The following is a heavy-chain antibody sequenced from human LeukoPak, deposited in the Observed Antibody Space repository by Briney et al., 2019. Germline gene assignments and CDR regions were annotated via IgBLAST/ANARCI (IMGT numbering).Heavy chain of an antibody. D-gene: IGHD3-10*01. J-gene: IGHJ3*01. CDR2: IYSGGST. Sequence: GGSLRLSCAASGFTVSDNYMSWVRQAPGKGLEWVSVIYSGGSTYYADSVKGRFTISRDNSKNTLYLQMNSLRAEDTAVYYCARDRGYSTLDFWGQGTMVTVSS. CDR1: GFTVSDNY. CDR3: ARDRGYSTLDF. V-gene: IGHV3-66*01.